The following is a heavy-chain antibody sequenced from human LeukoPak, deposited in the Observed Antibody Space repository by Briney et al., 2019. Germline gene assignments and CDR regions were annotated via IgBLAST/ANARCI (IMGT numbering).Heavy chain of an antibody. CDR2: ISGSGGST. Sequence: GGSLRLSCAASGFTFSSYAMSWVRQAPGKGLEWVSAISGSGGSTYYADSVKGRFTISRDNSKNTLYLQMNSLRAEDTAVYYCAAYDYSNHTFFDYWGQGTLVTVSS. CDR1: GFTFSSYA. V-gene: IGHV3-23*01. J-gene: IGHJ4*02. D-gene: IGHD4-11*01. CDR3: AAYDYSNHTFFDY.